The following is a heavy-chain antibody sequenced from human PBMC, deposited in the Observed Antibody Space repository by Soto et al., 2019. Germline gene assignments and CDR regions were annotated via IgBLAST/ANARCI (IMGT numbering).Heavy chain of an antibody. CDR2: TMPALGKT. J-gene: IGHJ6*01. V-gene: IGHV1-69*01. CDR3: ARGPFRTTAMDV. Sequence: QVQLMQSGAEIKKPGSSVKVSCRTSGDNFKKNVFTWVRQAPGQGLERMGGTMPALGKTHYIEKFQGRVTITVDEFTTKVYMDVRDLTSAGTAMYYCARGPFRTTAMDVWGQGTTVTVS. CDR1: GDNFKKNV.